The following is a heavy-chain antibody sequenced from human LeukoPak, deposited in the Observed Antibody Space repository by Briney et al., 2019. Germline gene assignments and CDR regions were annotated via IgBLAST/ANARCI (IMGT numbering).Heavy chain of an antibody. CDR2: INPSGGST. J-gene: IGHJ5*02. CDR1: GYTFTSYY. V-gene: IGHV1-46*01. Sequence: ASVKVSCKASGYTFTSYYMHWVRQAPGQGLEWMGIINPSGGSTSYAQKFQGRVTMTRDTSTSTVYVELSSLRSEDTAVYYCARDEGYCSGGSCSGNWFDPWGQGTLVTVSS. D-gene: IGHD2-15*01. CDR3: ARDEGYCSGGSCSGNWFDP.